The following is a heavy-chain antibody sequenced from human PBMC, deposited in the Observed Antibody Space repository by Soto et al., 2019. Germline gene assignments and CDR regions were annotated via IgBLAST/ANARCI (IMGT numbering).Heavy chain of an antibody. Sequence: GGSLRLSCAASGFTFSSYAMSWVRQAPGKGLEWVSAISGSGGSTYYADSVKGRFTISRDNSKNTLYLQMNSLRAEDTAVYYCAKDRVEGWYSYYGMDVWGQGTTVTVSS. V-gene: IGHV3-23*01. J-gene: IGHJ6*02. D-gene: IGHD6-19*01. CDR3: AKDRVEGWYSYYGMDV. CDR1: GFTFSSYA. CDR2: ISGSGGST.